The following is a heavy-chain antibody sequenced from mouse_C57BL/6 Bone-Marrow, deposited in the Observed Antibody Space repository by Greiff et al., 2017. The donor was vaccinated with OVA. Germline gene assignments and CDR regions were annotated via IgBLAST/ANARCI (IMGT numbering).Heavy chain of an antibody. J-gene: IGHJ4*01. CDR2: IYPGGGYT. V-gene: IGHV1-63*01. Sequence: VQLQQSGAELVRPGTSVKMSCKASGYTFTNYWIGWAKQRPGHGLEWIGDIYPGGGYTNYNEKFNGKATLTADKSSSTAYMQFSSLTSEDSAIYYCAVYYYGSSSYYYAMDYWGQGTSVTVSS. D-gene: IGHD1-1*01. CDR3: AVYYYGSSSYYYAMDY. CDR1: GYTFTNYW.